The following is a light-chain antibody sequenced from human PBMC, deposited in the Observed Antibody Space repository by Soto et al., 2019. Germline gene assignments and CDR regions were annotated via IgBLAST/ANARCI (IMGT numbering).Light chain of an antibody. Sequence: EVVLTQSPDTLSLSPGEGATLSCRASQSSFDTYLAWFQQKPGQAPRLLIYAASTRATGIPDRFSGSRSGTDFTLPISRLEPEDAAVYYCHQYGNSPWTLGQGTKVEI. CDR3: HQYGNSPWT. V-gene: IGKV3-20*01. J-gene: IGKJ1*01. CDR2: AAS. CDR1: QSSFDTY.